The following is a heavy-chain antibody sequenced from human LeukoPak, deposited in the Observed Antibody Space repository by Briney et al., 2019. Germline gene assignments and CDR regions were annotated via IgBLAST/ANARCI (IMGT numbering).Heavy chain of an antibody. CDR3: ARERGSGWYYLDY. J-gene: IGHJ4*02. CDR2: VSYDGSNQ. V-gene: IGHV3-30*04. Sequence: GGSLRLSCAASGFTFSNYAMHWIRQAPGKGLEWVAVVSYDGSNQEYADSVKSLFIISRDNSKATLYLQMNLLRTEDTALYYCARERGSGWYYLDYWGQGALVTVSS. D-gene: IGHD6-19*01. CDR1: GFTFSNYA.